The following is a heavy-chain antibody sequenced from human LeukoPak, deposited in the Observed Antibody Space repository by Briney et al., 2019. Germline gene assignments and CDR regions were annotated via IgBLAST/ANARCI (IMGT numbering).Heavy chain of an antibody. CDR2: ISGSSGST. Sequence: PGGSLRLSCAASGFTFSSYAMSWVRQAPGKGLEWVSAISGSSGSTYYADSVKGRFTISRDNSKNTLYLQMNSLRAEDTAVYYCAKDLYSSSWYSYYYGMDVWGQGTTVTVSS. V-gene: IGHV3-23*01. J-gene: IGHJ6*02. D-gene: IGHD6-13*01. CDR3: AKDLYSSSWYSYYYGMDV. CDR1: GFTFSSYA.